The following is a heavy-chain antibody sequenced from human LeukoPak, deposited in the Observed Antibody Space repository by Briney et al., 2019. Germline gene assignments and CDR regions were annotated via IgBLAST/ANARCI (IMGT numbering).Heavy chain of an antibody. CDR1: GFTVSSNY. V-gene: IGHV3-23*01. CDR2: ISGSGGST. CDR3: AKERMITFGGVIGFDY. J-gene: IGHJ4*02. Sequence: PGGSLRLSCAASGFTVSSNYMSWVRQAPGKGLEWVSAISGSGGSTYYADSVKGRFTISRDNSKNTLYLQMNSLRAEDTAVYYCAKERMITFGGVIGFDYWGQGTLVTVSS. D-gene: IGHD3-16*02.